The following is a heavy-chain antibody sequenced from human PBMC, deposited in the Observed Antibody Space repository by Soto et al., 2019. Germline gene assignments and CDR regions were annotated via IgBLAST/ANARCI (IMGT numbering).Heavy chain of an antibody. V-gene: IGHV1-18*01. D-gene: IGHD5-12*01. CDR2: ISAYNGNR. CDR1: GYPFTSYG. Sequence: QGQLLQSGDEVKTPGASVRVSCSASGYPFTSYGISWVRQAPGPGLEWVAWISAYNGNRDIAKKFQGRVTMTLETSTGTAHMELGDLTSADTAVYYCARGRIVASIHDAFAIWGQGTNVTVSS. CDR3: ARGRIVASIHDAFAI. J-gene: IGHJ3*02.